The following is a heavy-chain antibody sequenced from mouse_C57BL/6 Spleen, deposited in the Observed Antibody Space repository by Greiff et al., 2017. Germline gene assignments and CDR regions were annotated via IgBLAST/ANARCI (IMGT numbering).Heavy chain of an antibody. Sequence: VQLQQSGPELVKPGASVKISCKASGYAFSSSWMNWVKQRPGKGLEWIGRIYPGGGDTNYNGKFKGKATLTADKSSSTAYMQRSSLTSENTAVNFWAREMGNFLTGEFDYWGQGTTLTVSS. J-gene: IGHJ2*01. D-gene: IGHD4-1*01. CDR3: AREMGNFLTGEFDY. CDR2: IYPGGGDT. CDR1: GYAFSSSW. V-gene: IGHV1-82*01.